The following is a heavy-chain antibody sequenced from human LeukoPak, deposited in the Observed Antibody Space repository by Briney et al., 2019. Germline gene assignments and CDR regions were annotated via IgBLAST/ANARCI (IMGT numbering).Heavy chain of an antibody. CDR3: TTDADADCVFDY. D-gene: IGHD2-21*02. Sequence: GGSLRLSCAASGFTFSNAWMSWVRQAPGKGLEWVGRIKSKTDGGTTDYAAPVKGRFTISRDDSKNTLYLQMNSLKTEDTAVYYCTTDADADCVFDYWGQGTLVTVSS. CDR2: IKSKTDGGTT. V-gene: IGHV3-15*01. J-gene: IGHJ4*02. CDR1: GFTFSNAW.